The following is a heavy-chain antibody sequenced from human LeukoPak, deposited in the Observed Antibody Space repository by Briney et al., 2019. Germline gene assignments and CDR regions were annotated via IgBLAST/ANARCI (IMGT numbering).Heavy chain of an antibody. V-gene: IGHV3-23*01. CDR2: INSGGDLT. CDR3: WKKGQGESDGKPD. D-gene: IGHD2-21*02. CDR1: GFTFSIYA. J-gene: IGHJ4*02. Sequence: GGSLRLSCAASGFTFSIYAMAWVRQAPGKGLECVSYINSGGDLTTYADSVKGRFTISRDSSKNTVYLQMNSLRAEDTAVYYCWKKGQGESDGKPDWGQGTLVTVSS.